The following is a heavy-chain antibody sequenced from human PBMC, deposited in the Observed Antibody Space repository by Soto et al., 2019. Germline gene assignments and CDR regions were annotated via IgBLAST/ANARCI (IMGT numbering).Heavy chain of an antibody. CDR3: AKDGNEYGMDV. D-gene: IGHD1-1*01. Sequence: QVQLVESGGGVVQPGRSLRLSCAASGFTFSSYGMHWVRQAPGKGLEWVAVISYDGSNKYYADSVKGRFTISRDNSKNTLYLQMNSLRAEDTAVYYCAKDGNEYGMDVWRQGTTVTVSA. J-gene: IGHJ6*01. V-gene: IGHV3-30*18. CDR2: ISYDGSNK. CDR1: GFTFSSYG.